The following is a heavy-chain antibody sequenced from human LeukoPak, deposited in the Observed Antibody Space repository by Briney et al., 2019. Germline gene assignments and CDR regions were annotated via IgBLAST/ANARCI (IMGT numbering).Heavy chain of an antibody. V-gene: IGHV4-30-4*01. CDR1: AGSISSSDYY. J-gene: IGHJ3*02. CDR2: IYYSGST. Sequence: SETLSLTCTVSAGSISSSDYYWSWIRQPPGKGLEWIGYIYYSGSTYYNPSLKSRVTISVDTSKNQFSLKLSSVTAADTAVYYCAREGAYSGSYWRAFGIWSQGTMVTVSS. D-gene: IGHD1-26*01. CDR3: AREGAYSGSYWRAFGI.